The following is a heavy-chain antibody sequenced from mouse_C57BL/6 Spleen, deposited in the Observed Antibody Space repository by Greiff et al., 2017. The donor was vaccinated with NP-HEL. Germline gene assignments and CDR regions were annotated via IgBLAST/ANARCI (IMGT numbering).Heavy chain of an antibody. CDR1: GYTFTDYY. J-gene: IGHJ2*01. Sequence: VQLVESGPELVKPGASVKISCKASGYTFTDYYINWVKQRPGQGLEWIGWIFPGSGSTYYNEKFKGKATLTVDKSSSTAYMLLSSLTSEDSAVYFCARNGYYYGDYFDYWGQGTTLTVSS. CDR3: ARNGYYYGDYFDY. D-gene: IGHD1-1*01. CDR2: IFPGSGST. V-gene: IGHV1-75*01.